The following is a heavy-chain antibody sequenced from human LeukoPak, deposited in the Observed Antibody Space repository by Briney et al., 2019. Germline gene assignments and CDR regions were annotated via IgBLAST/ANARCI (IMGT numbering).Heavy chain of an antibody. J-gene: IGHJ6*03. CDR2: ITSTSNYI. CDR3: ARENYYYYYMEV. Sequence: GGSLRVSCAASGITFITYTMNWVRQAPGKGLEWVSSITSTSNYIYYADSVKGRFTISRDNAKNSLYLQMNSLRAEDTAVYYCARENYYYYYMEVWRKGTTVTVSS. CDR1: GITFITYT. V-gene: IGHV3-21*01.